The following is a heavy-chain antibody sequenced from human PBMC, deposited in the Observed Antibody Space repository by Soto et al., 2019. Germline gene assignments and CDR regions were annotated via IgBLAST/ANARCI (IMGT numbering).Heavy chain of an antibody. J-gene: IGHJ3*02. D-gene: IGHD1-1*01. CDR3: ARVERGTATTVVDAFDI. CDR1: GGSTSSTSHY. CDR2: MCHSGGT. Sequence: PSETLSLTCTVSGGSTSSTSHYWGWVRQPPGKGLEWIGEMCHSGGTYYNPSLKSRVTISVDTSKNQFTLKMSSVTAADTALYYCARVERGTATTVVDAFDIWGPGTMVTVSS. V-gene: IGHV4-39*01.